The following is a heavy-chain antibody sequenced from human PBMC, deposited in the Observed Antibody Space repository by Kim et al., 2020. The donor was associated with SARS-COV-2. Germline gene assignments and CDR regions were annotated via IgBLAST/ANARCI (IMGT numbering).Heavy chain of an antibody. CDR3: ARDRDRGDGFDY. Sequence: GGSLRLSCAASGFTFSSYSMNWVREAPGKGLEWVSSISSSSRDIYYADSVKGRFTISRDNAKNSLYLQMNSRRAEDTAVYYCARDRDRGDGFDYWAQGTLVTVSS. J-gene: IGHJ4*02. D-gene: IGHD2-21*02. CDR2: ISSSSRDI. V-gene: IGHV3-21*01. CDR1: GFTFSSYS.